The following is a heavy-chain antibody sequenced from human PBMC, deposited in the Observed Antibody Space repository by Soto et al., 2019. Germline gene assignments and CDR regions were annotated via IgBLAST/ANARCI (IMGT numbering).Heavy chain of an antibody. D-gene: IGHD3-16*01. J-gene: IGHJ5*02. V-gene: IGHV4-31*03. Sequence: PSETLSLTCTVSGGPISSGGYYWSWIRQHPGKGLEWNGYSYHSGSTQYNPSLKSRVTISVDTSKNQSSLKLSSVTAADTAVYYCARDALRPKRGGFDPWGQGTLVTVSS. CDR2: SYHSGST. CDR1: GGPISSGGYY. CDR3: ARDALRPKRGGFDP.